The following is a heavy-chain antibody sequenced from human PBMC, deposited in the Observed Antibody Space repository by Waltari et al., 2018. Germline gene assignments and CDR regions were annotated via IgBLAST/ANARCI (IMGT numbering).Heavy chain of an antibody. D-gene: IGHD3-22*01. J-gene: IGHJ4*02. Sequence: QVQLHESGPGLVKPSETLSLTCTVSGGSVSGYFWSWIRHLPGKGLEWIGHSFSSGITNYNPSLKSRATISVDTSNNQVSLKLSSVTDADTAVYYCARHGYYDSSGYLSYFDYWGQGTLVTVSS. V-gene: IGHV4-59*02. CDR2: SFSSGIT. CDR1: GGSVSGYF. CDR3: ARHGYYDSSGYLSYFDY.